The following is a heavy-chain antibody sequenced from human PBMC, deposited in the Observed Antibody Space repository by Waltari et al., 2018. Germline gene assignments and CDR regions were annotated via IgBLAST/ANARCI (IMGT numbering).Heavy chain of an antibody. J-gene: IGHJ6*02. Sequence: QVQLQESGPGLVKPSGTLSLTCAVSGGSISSSNWWSWVRQPPGQGLEWIGEIYHSGSTNYNPSLKSRVTISVDKSKNQFSLKLSSVTAADTAVYYCARDKAGWIASYYYYGMDVWGQGTTVTVSS. D-gene: IGHD2-2*03. CDR1: GGSISSSNW. V-gene: IGHV4-4*02. CDR3: ARDKAGWIASYYYYGMDV. CDR2: IYHSGST.